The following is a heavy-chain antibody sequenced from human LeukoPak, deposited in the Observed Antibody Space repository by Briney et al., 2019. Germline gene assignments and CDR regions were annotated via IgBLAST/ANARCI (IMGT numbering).Heavy chain of an antibody. J-gene: IGHJ6*04. CDR3: AELGITMIGGV. CDR2: ISSSGSTI. D-gene: IGHD3-10*02. Sequence: GGSLRLSCVDSGFTFSSYTMNWVHQAPGKGLEWVSYISSSGSTIYYAESVKGRFTISRDNAKNSLYLQMNSLRAEDTAVYYCAELGITMIGGVWGKGTTVTVSS. CDR1: GFTFSSYT. V-gene: IGHV3-48*04.